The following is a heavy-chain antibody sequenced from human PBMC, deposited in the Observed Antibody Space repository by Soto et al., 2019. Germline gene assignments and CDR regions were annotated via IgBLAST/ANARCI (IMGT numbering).Heavy chain of an antibody. CDR3: AKGGYDSGSYYYNYFDY. CDR2: ISGSGGST. Sequence: GGSLRLSCAASGFTFSSYAMSWVRQAPGKGLEWVSAISGSGGSTYYADSVKGRFTISRDNSKNTLYLQMNSLRAEDTAVYYCAKGGYDSGSYYYNYFDYWGQGTLVTVSS. J-gene: IGHJ4*02. CDR1: GFTFSSYA. D-gene: IGHD1-26*01. V-gene: IGHV3-23*01.